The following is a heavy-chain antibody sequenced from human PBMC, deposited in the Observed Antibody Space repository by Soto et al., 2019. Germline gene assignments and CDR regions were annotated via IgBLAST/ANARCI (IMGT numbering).Heavy chain of an antibody. V-gene: IGHV3-53*04. CDR1: GFTVSSNY. CDR3: ARVIAAAVPGGLYYYYYYMDV. D-gene: IGHD6-13*01. J-gene: IGHJ6*03. CDR2: IYSGGST. Sequence: GGSLRLSCAASGFTVSSNYMSWVRQAPGKGLEWVSVIYSGGSTYYADSVKGRFTISRHNSKNTLYLQMNSLRAEDTVVYYCARVIAAAVPGGLYYYYYYMDVWGKGTTVTVSS.